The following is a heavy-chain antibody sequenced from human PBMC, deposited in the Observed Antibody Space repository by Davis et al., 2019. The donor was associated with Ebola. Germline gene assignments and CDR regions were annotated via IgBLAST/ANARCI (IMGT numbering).Heavy chain of an antibody. CDR3: ARDNGYGGNSGGLDY. J-gene: IGHJ4*02. D-gene: IGHD4-23*01. CDR1: VFTVSSNY. V-gene: IGHV3-66*02. Sequence: GVSLRLPCAASVFTVSSNYMSWVRQAPGKALEWVSVIYSGGSTYYADSVKGRFTISRDNSKNTLYLQMNSLRAEDTAVYYCARDNGYGGNSGGLDYWGQGTLVTVSS. CDR2: IYSGGST.